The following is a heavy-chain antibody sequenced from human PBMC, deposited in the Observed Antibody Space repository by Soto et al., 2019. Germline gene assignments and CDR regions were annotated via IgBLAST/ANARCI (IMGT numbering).Heavy chain of an antibody. V-gene: IGHV1-18*01. CDR3: AREGVTGRTGVGDYYYYGMDV. J-gene: IGHJ6*02. CDR1: GYTFTSYG. CDR2: ISAYNGNT. D-gene: IGHD1-20*01. Sequence: QVQLVQSGAEVKKPGASVKVSCKASGYTFTSYGISWVRQAPGQGLEWMGWISAYNGNTNYAQKLQGRVTMTTDTSASTGYRGLRRLRCEVAAVYYCAREGVTGRTGVGDYYYYGMDVWGQGTTVTVSS.